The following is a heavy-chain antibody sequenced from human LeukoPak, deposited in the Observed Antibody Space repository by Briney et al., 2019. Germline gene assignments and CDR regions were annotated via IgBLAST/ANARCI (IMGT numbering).Heavy chain of an antibody. D-gene: IGHD4-17*01. Sequence: ASLNVSCKASGYTFTTYGFIWVRQAPGRGLECMGWISANNGNTNYAQKFQDRVTMTTDASTSTAHMEMRSVRIDDTAVYYCARVVGDRVDPWGQGTRVTVSS. CDR1: GYTFTTYG. CDR2: ISANNGNT. CDR3: ARVVGDRVDP. V-gene: IGHV1-18*01. J-gene: IGHJ5*02.